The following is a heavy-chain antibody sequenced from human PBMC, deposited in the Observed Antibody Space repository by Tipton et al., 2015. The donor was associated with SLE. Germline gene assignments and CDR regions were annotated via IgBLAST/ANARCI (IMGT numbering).Heavy chain of an antibody. CDR2: IYYSGST. D-gene: IGHD5-24*01. V-gene: IGHV4-61*08. Sequence: LSLTCTVSGGSISSGGYYWSWIRQHPGKGLEWIGYIYYSGSTNYNPSLKSRVTISVDTSKNQFSLKLSSVTAADTAVYYCARDPNLDAFDIWGQGTMVTVSS. CDR1: GGSISSGGYY. J-gene: IGHJ3*02. CDR3: ARDPNLDAFDI.